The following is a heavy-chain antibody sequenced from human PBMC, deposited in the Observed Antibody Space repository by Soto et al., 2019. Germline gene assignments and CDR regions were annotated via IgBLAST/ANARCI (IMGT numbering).Heavy chain of an antibody. Sequence: QVQLQESGPGLVKPSETLSLTCTVSGGSISSYYWSWIRQPPGKGLEWIGYIYYSGSTNYNPSLKSRVTMSVDTSKNPFSLKLSSVAAADPAVYYCARVWGYAFDYWGQGTLVTVSS. V-gene: IGHV4-59*01. CDR1: GGSISSYY. J-gene: IGHJ4*02. CDR2: IYYSGST. CDR3: ARVWGYAFDY. D-gene: IGHD3-16*01.